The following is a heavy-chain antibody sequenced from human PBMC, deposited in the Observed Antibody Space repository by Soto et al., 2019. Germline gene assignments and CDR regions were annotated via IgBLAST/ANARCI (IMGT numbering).Heavy chain of an antibody. CDR1: GFMFSGYA. J-gene: IGHJ5*02. Sequence: QLLESGGGLAQPGESLTLSCAASGFMFSGYAMSWVRQAPGKGLEWVSAVSNSGTSTSYADCVKGRFTISRDNSKNTLHLQMSGLGAEDTALYYCVKDLAASGWFDPWGQGTLVIVSS. V-gene: IGHV3-23*01. CDR3: VKDLAASGWFDP. D-gene: IGHD2-15*01. CDR2: VSNSGTST.